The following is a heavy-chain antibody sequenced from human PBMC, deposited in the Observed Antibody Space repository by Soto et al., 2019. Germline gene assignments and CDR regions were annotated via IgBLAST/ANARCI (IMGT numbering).Heavy chain of an antibody. Sequence: QVQLVQSGAEVKKPGSSVKVSCKASGGTFSSYAISWVRQAPGQGLEWMGGIIPIFGTANYAQKFQGRVTIPAGEAKSKAYRELSRLMSEDTAVYYCARDGDVGVTKFDCWGQGTLVNVSS. V-gene: IGHV1-69*01. D-gene: IGHD2-8*01. CDR2: IIPIFGTA. J-gene: IGHJ4*02. CDR1: GGTFSSYA. CDR3: ARDGDVGVTKFDC.